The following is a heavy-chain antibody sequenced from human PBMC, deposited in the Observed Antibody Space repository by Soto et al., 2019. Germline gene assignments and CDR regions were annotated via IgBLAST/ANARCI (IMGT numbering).Heavy chain of an antibody. Sequence: EVQLVESGGGLVQPGGSLRLSCAASGFSFSDYYINWVRQAPGKGLEWVGRTRNKASSCTTDYAAFVKGRFTISRDDSKNLIYLQMNSLKTEDTAVYYCAREGSSSGPDYEYWGQGTLVTVSS. D-gene: IGHD3-22*01. J-gene: IGHJ4*02. CDR3: AREGSSSGPDYEY. V-gene: IGHV3-72*01. CDR2: TRNKASSCTT. CDR1: GFSFSDYY.